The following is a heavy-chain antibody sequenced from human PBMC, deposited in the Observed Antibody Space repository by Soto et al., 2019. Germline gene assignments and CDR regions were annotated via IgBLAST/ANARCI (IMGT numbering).Heavy chain of an antibody. J-gene: IGHJ4*02. CDR1: GGSISSSSYY. Sequence: QLQLQESGPGLVKPSETLSLTCTVSGGSISSSSYYWGWIRQPPGKGLEWIGSIYYSGSTYYNPSLKSRVTISVDTSKNQFSLKLSSLTAADTAVYYCASFPIYDSSGYYYWGWGQGTLVTVSS. CDR3: ASFPIYDSSGYYYWG. D-gene: IGHD3-22*01. V-gene: IGHV4-39*01. CDR2: IYYSGST.